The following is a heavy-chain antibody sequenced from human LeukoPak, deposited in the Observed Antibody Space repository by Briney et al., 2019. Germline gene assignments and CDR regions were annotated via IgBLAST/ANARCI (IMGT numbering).Heavy chain of an antibody. Sequence: TSETLSLTCAVYGGSFSGYYWSWIRQPPGKGLEWIGEINHSGSTNYNPSLKSRVTISVDTSKNQFSLKLSSVIAADTAVYYCARNTRVAVAGFAYYYYGMDVWGQGTTVTVSS. J-gene: IGHJ6*02. CDR1: GGSFSGYY. CDR2: INHSGST. CDR3: ARNTRVAVAGFAYYYYGMDV. V-gene: IGHV4-34*01. D-gene: IGHD6-19*01.